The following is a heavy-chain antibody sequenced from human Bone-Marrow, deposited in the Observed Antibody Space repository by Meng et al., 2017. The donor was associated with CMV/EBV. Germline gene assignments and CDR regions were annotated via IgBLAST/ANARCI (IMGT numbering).Heavy chain of an antibody. CDR2: IKQDGSEK. CDR1: GFTFSSYW. CDR3: ATALERFYA. Sequence: GESLKISCAASGFTFSSYWMSWVRQAPGKGLEWVANIKQDGSEKYYVDSVKGRFTISRDNAKNSLYLQMNSLRAEDKVVYYCATALERFYAWGQGTLVTVSS. V-gene: IGHV3-7*01. J-gene: IGHJ5*02. D-gene: IGHD1-1*01.